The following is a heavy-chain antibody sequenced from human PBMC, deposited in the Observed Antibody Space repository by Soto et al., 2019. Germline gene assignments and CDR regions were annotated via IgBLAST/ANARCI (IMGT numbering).Heavy chain of an antibody. Sequence: SETLSLTCAVYGGSFSGYYWNWIRQPPGKGLEWIGEINHSGSTNYNPSLKSRVAISLDTSKNQFSLKLSSMTAADTAVYYCARINNSAWQPIEYWGQGNLVT. CDR2: INHSGST. V-gene: IGHV4-34*01. CDR1: GGSFSGYY. D-gene: IGHD6-19*01. J-gene: IGHJ4*02. CDR3: ARINNSAWQPIEY.